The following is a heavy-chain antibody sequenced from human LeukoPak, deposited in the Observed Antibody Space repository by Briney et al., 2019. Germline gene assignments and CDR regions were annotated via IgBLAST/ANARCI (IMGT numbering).Heavy chain of an antibody. Sequence: SVTVSCKASGGTFSSYAISWVRQAPGQGLEWMGGIIPIFGTANYAQKFQGRVTITADESTSTAYMELSSLRSEDTAVYYCAREGRGYCSSTSCYDGFDPWGQGTLVTVSS. V-gene: IGHV1-69*01. J-gene: IGHJ5*02. CDR1: GGTFSSYA. CDR3: AREGRGYCSSTSCYDGFDP. CDR2: IIPIFGTA. D-gene: IGHD2-2*01.